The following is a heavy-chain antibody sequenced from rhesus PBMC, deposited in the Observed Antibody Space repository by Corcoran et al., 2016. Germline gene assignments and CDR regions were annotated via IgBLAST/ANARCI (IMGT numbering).Heavy chain of an antibody. V-gene: IGHV4-127*01. CDR3: VRGGYGTRTDY. CDR2: IDDTGAT. J-gene: IGHJ4*01. D-gene: IGHD1-1*01. CDR1: GWSRKCIHG. Sequence: QVQLQESGPGLVKPSENLSLPCAVSGWSRKCIHGCSWVRQSPGNGLEWIGYIDDTGATYYIPSLKRRVTISRDTSRNQFSLKMTSVTAADTAVYYCVRGGYGTRTDYWGQGVLVTVSS.